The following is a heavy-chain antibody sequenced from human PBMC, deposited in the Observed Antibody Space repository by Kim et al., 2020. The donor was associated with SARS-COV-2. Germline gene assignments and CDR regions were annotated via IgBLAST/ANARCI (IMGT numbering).Heavy chain of an antibody. CDR1: GGTFSSYA. D-gene: IGHD3-16*02. J-gene: IGHJ6*02. CDR3: ARGVYVWGSYRSNYYYYGMDV. V-gene: IGHV1-69*13. CDR2: IIPIFGTA. Sequence: SVKVSCKASGGTFSSYAISWVRQAPGQGLEWMGGIIPIFGTANYAQKFQGRVTITADESTSTAYMELSSLRSEDTAVYYCARGVYVWGSYRSNYYYYGMDVWGQGTTVTVSS.